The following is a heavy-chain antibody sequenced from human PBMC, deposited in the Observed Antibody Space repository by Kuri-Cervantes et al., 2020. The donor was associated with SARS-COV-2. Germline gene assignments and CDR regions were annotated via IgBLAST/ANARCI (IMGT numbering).Heavy chain of an antibody. V-gene: IGHV3-23*01. D-gene: IGHD2-15*01. CDR3: AKDSRQAGGSCYPAGCARFGY. CDR1: GFTFSGYA. CDR2: ISGSGGST. Sequence: GGSLRLSCAASGFTFSGYAMSWVRQAPGKGLEWVSAISGSGGSTYYADSVKGRFTISRDNSKNTLYLQMNSLRAEDTAVYYCAKDSRQAGGSCYPAGCARFGYWGQGTLVTVSS. J-gene: IGHJ4*02.